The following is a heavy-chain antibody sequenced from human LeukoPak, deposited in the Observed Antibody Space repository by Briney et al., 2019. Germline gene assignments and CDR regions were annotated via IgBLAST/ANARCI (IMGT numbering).Heavy chain of an antibody. Sequence: ASVKVSCKASGYTFTGYYMRWVRQAPGQGLEWMGRINPNSGGTNYAQKFQGRVTMTRDTSISTAYMELSRLRSDDTAVYYCARLPFWSGYGSYWGQGTLVTVSS. CDR1: GYTFTGYY. D-gene: IGHD3-3*01. V-gene: IGHV1-2*06. J-gene: IGHJ4*02. CDR2: INPNSGGT. CDR3: ARLPFWSGYGSY.